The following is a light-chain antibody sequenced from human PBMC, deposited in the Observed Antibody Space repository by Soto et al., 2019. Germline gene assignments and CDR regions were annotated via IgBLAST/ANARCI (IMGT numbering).Light chain of an antibody. Sequence: DIQMTPSPSTLSASVGDRVTITCRASQSISSWLAWYQQKPGKAPKLLIYKASSLESGVPPRFSGSGSGTEFTLTISSLQPDDFATYYCQHYNSYLFGQGTKVEVK. J-gene: IGKJ1*01. V-gene: IGKV1-5*03. CDR2: KAS. CDR1: QSISSW. CDR3: QHYNSYL.